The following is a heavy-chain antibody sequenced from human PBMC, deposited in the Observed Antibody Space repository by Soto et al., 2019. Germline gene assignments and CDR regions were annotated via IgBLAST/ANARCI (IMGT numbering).Heavy chain of an antibody. V-gene: IGHV3-30*18. J-gene: IGHJ4*02. Sequence: GGSLRLSCAASGFTFSSYGMHWVRQAPGKGLEWVAVISYDGSNKYYADSVKGRFTISRDNSKNTLYLQMNSLRAEDTAVYYCAKDLLGYGKPYFDDWGQGIRVTVSS. CDR1: GFTFSSYG. CDR2: ISYDGSNK. D-gene: IGHD1-1*01. CDR3: AKDLLGYGKPYFDD.